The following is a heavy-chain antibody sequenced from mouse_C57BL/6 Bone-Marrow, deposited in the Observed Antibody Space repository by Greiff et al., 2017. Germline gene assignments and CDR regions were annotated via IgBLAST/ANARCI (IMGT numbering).Heavy chain of an antibody. CDR1: GFTFTDYY. J-gene: IGHJ2*01. Sequence: EVQRVESGGGLVQPGGSLSLSCAASGFTFTDYYMSWVRQPPGKALEWLGFIRNKANGYTTEYGASVMGRFTISSDNSKSILYLQMNALRAEDSATYYCARGSYYYGISPYYWGQGTTLSVSS. D-gene: IGHD1-1*01. V-gene: IGHV7-3*01. CDR2: IRNKANGYTT. CDR3: ARGSYYYGISPYY.